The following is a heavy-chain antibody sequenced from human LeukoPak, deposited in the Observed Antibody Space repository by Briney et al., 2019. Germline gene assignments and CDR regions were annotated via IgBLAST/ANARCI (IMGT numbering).Heavy chain of an antibody. J-gene: IGHJ4*02. Sequence: PGGSLRLSCVASGFTFSSFYMNWVRQAPGKGLEWVANINQDGSEKYCVDSVEGRFTVSRDNAKNSLYLHMNSLRAEDTAVFYCARGYATAFDSWGQGALVTVSS. V-gene: IGHV3-7*01. CDR1: GFTFSSFY. D-gene: IGHD2-2*01. CDR3: ARGYATAFDS. CDR2: INQDGSEK.